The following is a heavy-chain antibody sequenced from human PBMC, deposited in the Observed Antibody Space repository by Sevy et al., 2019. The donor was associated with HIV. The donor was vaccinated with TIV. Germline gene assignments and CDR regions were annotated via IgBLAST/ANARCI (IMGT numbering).Heavy chain of an antibody. V-gene: IGHV3-11*01. CDR2: ISSSGSTI. D-gene: IGHD3-16*01. Sequence: GGSLRLSCAASGFTFSDYYMSWIRQAPGKGLEWVSYISSSGSTIYYADSVKGRFNISRDNAKNSLYLQMNSLRAEDTAVYYCAGGRFSSLRKPRTDYWGPGTLVTVSS. CDR3: AGGRFSSLRKPRTDY. J-gene: IGHJ4*02. CDR1: GFTFSDYY.